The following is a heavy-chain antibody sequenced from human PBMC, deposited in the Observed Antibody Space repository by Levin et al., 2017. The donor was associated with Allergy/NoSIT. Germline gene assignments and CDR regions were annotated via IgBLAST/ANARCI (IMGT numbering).Heavy chain of an antibody. J-gene: IGHJ4*02. Sequence: GGSLRLSCAASGFTFSTHWMSWVRQAPGKGLEWVANIKTDGSAKFYVDSVKGRFTISRDNAKNSLYLQMNSLRAEDTAVYYCSRAEDYWGQGTLVTVSS. CDR1: GFTFSTHW. CDR3: SRAEDY. CDR2: IKTDGSAK. V-gene: IGHV3-7*01.